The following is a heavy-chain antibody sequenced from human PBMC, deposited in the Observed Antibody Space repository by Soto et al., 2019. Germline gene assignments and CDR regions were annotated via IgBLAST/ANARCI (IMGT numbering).Heavy chain of an antibody. Sequence: EVQLVESGGGLVQPGGSLRLSCAASGFTFSSYNMNWVRQAPGKGLEWISDISLSSSTIFYADSVKGRFTISRDNAKNSLYLQMNSLRAEDTAVYYCASDSRNYYYYMDVWGKGTTVTVSS. CDR3: ASDSRNYYYYMDV. J-gene: IGHJ6*03. CDR2: ISLSSSTI. CDR1: GFTFSSYN. V-gene: IGHV3-48*01.